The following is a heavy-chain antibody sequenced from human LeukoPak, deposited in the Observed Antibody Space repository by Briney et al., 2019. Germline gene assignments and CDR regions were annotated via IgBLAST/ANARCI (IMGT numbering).Heavy chain of an antibody. CDR1: GFSFINSW. CDR2: INPDGSVE. V-gene: IGHV3-7*01. Sequence: PGGSLRLSCAASGFSFINSWMSWVRQAPGKGLEWVALINPDGSVEHYVDAVKGRFTVSRDNAKNSLYLQMNNLRAEARAVYFCARDPHFGALDYWGLGTLVTVSS. D-gene: IGHD4-17*01. CDR3: ARDPHFGALDY. J-gene: IGHJ4*02.